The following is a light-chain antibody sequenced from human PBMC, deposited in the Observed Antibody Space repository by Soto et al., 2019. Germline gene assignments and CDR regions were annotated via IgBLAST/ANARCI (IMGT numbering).Light chain of an antibody. CDR3: QQYNNWPLT. Sequence: MTQSPPSVSASVGDRVTITCRASQTVSSNYLAWCQQRPGQAPRLLIYGASTRAAGIPDRFSGSGSGTEFTLTISSLQSEEFAVYDGQQYNNWPLTCGGGTKVDIK. J-gene: IGKJ4*01. CDR1: QTVSSN. CDR2: GAS. V-gene: IGKV3D-15*01.